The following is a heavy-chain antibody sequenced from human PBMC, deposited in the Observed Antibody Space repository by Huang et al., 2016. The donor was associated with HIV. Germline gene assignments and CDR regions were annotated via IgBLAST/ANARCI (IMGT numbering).Heavy chain of an antibody. D-gene: IGHD3-22*01. Sequence: QVQLVQSGAEVKKPGSSVKVSCKASGGSFRNFALGWVRQAPGQGLEWMGWISPTLGTANYAQKFQGRVTMIADESTSTAYMELSSLRSEDTAVYYWATVDYYDTSGPQRGYFDNWGQGTLVTVSS. CDR1: GGSFRNFA. V-gene: IGHV1-69*01. CDR2: ISPTLGTA. CDR3: ATVDYYDTSGPQRGYFDN. J-gene: IGHJ4*02.